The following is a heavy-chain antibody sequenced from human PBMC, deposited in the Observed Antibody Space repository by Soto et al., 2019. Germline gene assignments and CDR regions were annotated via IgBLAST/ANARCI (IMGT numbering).Heavy chain of an antibody. V-gene: IGHV4-4*02. D-gene: IGHD5-18*01. Sequence: SETLSLTCAVSGGSISSSKCWSWVSQPPGKGLEWIGEICHSGSTNYNPPLKSRVTISVDKSKNQFSLKLNSVTAADTAVYYCARDLSSYGLYYFDYWGQGILVTVSS. CDR2: ICHSGST. J-gene: IGHJ4*02. CDR1: GGSISSSKC. CDR3: ARDLSSYGLYYFDY.